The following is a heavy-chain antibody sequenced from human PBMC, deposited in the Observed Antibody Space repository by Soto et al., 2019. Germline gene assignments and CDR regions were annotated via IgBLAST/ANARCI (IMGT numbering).Heavy chain of an antibody. V-gene: IGHV3-30-3*01. CDR1: GFTFNSYE. D-gene: IGHD6-25*01. CDR3: ARQRISGQRIYGVDV. CDR2: ISYDGINK. Sequence: GGSLRLSCAASGFTFNSYEMHWVRQAPGKGLEWVAAISYDGINKYYADSVKGRFTISRDNAQNTLYLQVNSLRVEGTAVYYCARQRISGQRIYGVDVWGQGTTVTVSS. J-gene: IGHJ6*02.